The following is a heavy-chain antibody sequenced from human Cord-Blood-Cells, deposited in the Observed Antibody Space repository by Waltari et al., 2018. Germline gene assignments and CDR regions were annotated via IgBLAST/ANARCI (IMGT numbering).Heavy chain of an antibody. J-gene: IGHJ3*02. CDR2: ISGSGGST. CDR1: GFTFRSYA. V-gene: IGHV3-23*01. Sequence: EVQLLESGGGLVQPGGSLRLSCAASGFTFRSYAMSWVRQAPGQGLGWVSAISGSGGSTYYADSVKGRFTISRDNSKNTLYLQMNSLRAEDTAVYYCATLIPTGYSSSWFEAFDIWGQGTMVTVSS. CDR3: ATLIPTGYSSSWFEAFDI. D-gene: IGHD6-13*01.